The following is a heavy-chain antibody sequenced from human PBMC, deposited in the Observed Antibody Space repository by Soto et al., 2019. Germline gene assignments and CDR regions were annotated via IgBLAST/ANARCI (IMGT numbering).Heavy chain of an antibody. Sequence: SGPTLVNPTQTLTLTCTFSGFSFSTSGMCVSWIRQPPGKALEWLARIDWDDDKYYSTSLKTRLTISKDTSKNQVVLTMTNMDPVDTATYYCARSYSGSFLSFYYYYYGMDVWGQGTTVTVSS. CDR1: GFSFSTSGMC. V-gene: IGHV2-70*11. J-gene: IGHJ6*02. D-gene: IGHD1-26*01. CDR2: IDWDDDK. CDR3: ARSYSGSFLSFYYYYYGMDV.